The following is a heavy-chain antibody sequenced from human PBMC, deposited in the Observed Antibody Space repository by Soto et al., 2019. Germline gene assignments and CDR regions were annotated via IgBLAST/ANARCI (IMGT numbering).Heavy chain of an antibody. CDR3: ARASSGLNWFDT. CDR2: LSAYNGNT. V-gene: IGHV1-18*01. Sequence: ASVKVSCKASGYTFTSYGISWFRQAPGQGLEWMGWLSAYNGNTNYAQKLQGRVTMTTDTSTSQAYMELRSLRSDDTAVYYCARASSGLNWFDTWGQGTLATVSS. D-gene: IGHD6-19*01. J-gene: IGHJ5*02. CDR1: GYTFTSYG.